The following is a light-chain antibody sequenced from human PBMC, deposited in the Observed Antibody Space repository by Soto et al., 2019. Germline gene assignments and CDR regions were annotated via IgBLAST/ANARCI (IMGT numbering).Light chain of an antibody. V-gene: IGKV3-20*01. CDR1: QSVRSSY. CDR3: QQYGYSSSYT. CDR2: GAS. Sequence: EIVWTQSPGTLSLSPGDRATFSCRASQSVRSSYLAWYQQRPGQPPRLLIYGASSRATGIPDRFSGSGSGTDFTLTISSLEPEDFAVYYCQQYGYSSSYTFGQGTKLEIK. J-gene: IGKJ2*01.